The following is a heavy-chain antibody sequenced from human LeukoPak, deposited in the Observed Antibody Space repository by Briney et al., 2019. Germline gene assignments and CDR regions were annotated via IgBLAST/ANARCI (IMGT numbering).Heavy chain of an antibody. D-gene: IGHD3-22*01. J-gene: IGHJ4*02. CDR3: ARWRHSSGYYYDD. V-gene: IGHV3-64*01. Sequence: PGGSLRLSCAASGFTFSSYTMHWVRQAPGKGLEYVSAISSNGGSTYYENSVKGRFTISRDNSKNTLYLQMGSLRAEDMAVYYCARWRHSSGYYYDDWGQGTLVTVSS. CDR1: GFTFSSYT. CDR2: ISSNGGST.